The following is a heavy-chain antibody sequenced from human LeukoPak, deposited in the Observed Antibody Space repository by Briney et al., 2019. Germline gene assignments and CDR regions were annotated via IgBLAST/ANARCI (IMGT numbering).Heavy chain of an antibody. J-gene: IGHJ4*02. CDR3: ARETYPRRGYFH. V-gene: IGHV4-61*01. Sequence: PSETLSLTCTVSGGSVSSGSHYWSWIRQPPGKGLEWIGYIYYSGSTNYNPSLKSRVTISVDTSKNQFSLKLSSVTAADTAVYYCARETYPRRGYFHWGQGTLVTVSS. D-gene: IGHD3-22*01. CDR2: IYYSGST. CDR1: GGSVSSGSHY.